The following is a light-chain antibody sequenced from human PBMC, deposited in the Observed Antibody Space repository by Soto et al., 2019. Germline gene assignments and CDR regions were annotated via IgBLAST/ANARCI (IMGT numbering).Light chain of an antibody. J-gene: IGKJ1*01. CDR3: QQYFNWRT. CDR1: PGVGTN. CDR2: GAS. V-gene: IGKV3-15*01. Sequence: EIVMTQSPATLSVSPGERATLSCRASPGVGTNLAWYQQKPGQAPRLLIYGASTRATGIPARFSGSGSGTEFTLTISSLQSEDFAVYYCQQYFNWRTFGQGTKVEIK.